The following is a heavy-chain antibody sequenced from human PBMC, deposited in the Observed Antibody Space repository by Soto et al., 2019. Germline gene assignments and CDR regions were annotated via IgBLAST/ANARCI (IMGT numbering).Heavy chain of an antibody. CDR3: ALWRGNIGSYGTEVSSGPLDD. V-gene: IGHV1-46*03. Sequence: QVQLVQSGAEVKEPGASVKVSCKASGYTFTSYYIHWVRQAAGQGLEWMGIINPGGGSTSFAQKFQGRVSMTRETPTNTVYMELSSLSSGDTAVYYCALWRGNIGSYGTEVSSGPLDDWGQGSLVTVSS. J-gene: IGHJ4*02. D-gene: IGHD2-21*01. CDR1: GYTFTSYY. CDR2: INPGGGST.